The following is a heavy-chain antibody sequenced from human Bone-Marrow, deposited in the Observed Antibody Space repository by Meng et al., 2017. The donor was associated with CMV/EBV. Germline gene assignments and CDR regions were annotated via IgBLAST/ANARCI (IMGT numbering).Heavy chain of an antibody. D-gene: IGHD2-15*01. CDR2: IYDGGTT. V-gene: IGHV3-53*05. J-gene: IGHJ6*02. CDR1: GFTVNNNF. Sequence: GGSLRLSCAASGFTVNNNFMSWVRQAPGKGLEWVSVIYDGGTTNYAQKFQGRVTITTDESTSTAYMELSSLRSEDTAVYYCARGCSGGSCYSYYYGMDVWGQGTTVTVSS. CDR3: ARGCSGGSCYSYYYGMDV.